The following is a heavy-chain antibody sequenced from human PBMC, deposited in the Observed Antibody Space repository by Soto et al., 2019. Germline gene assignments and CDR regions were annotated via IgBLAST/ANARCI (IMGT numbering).Heavy chain of an antibody. Sequence: HPGGSLRLSCAASGFNFSTYWMSWVRQVPGKGLEWVANIKQDGSEKYYVDSLKGRFTISRDNAKNSLFLQMNSLRAEDTAVYYCARDIGPRHSCGSGTYSSGFDPWGQGTLVTVSS. CDR2: IKQDGSEK. CDR1: GFNFSTYW. D-gene: IGHD3-10*01. J-gene: IGHJ5*02. CDR3: ARDIGPRHSCGSGTYSSGFDP. V-gene: IGHV3-7*05.